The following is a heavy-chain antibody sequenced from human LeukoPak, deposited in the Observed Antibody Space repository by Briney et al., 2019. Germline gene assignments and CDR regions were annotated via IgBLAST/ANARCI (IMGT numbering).Heavy chain of an antibody. CDR2: IDWDDDK. Sequence: SGPALVKPTQTLTLTCTFSGFSLTTSGMCVSWIRQPPGKALEWLALIDWDDDKSYSTSLKTRLTISKDTSKNQVVLTMTNMDPVDTAMYYCARGSSHGFDYWGQGTLVTVSS. CDR1: GFSLTTSGMC. V-gene: IGHV2-70*01. J-gene: IGHJ4*02. CDR3: ARGSSHGFDY.